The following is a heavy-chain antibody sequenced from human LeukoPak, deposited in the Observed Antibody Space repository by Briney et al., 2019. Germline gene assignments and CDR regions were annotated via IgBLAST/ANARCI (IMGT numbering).Heavy chain of an antibody. J-gene: IGHJ4*02. CDR2: INTNTGNP. CDR3: PPISSWYYFDY. V-gene: IGHV7-4-1*02. CDR1: GYTFTSYA. D-gene: IGHD6-13*01. Sequence: GASVKVSCKASGYTFTSYAMNWVRQAPGQGLEWMGWINTNTGNPTYAQGFTGRFVFSLDTSVSTAYLQISSLKAEDTAVYYCPPISSWYYFDYWGQGTLVTVSS.